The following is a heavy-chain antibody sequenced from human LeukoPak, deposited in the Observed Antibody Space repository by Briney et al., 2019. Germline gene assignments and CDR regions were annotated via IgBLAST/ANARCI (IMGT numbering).Heavy chain of an antibody. CDR3: ASSAAARYGLWYFDL. D-gene: IGHD6-13*01. CDR2: IYSSGNT. V-gene: IGHV4-59*08. CDR1: GDSISSNY. Sequence: PSETLSPTCTVSGDSISSNYWSWIRQPPGKGLVWIGYIYSSGNTNDNPSLKSRVTISIDTSKNQFSLKLSSVTAADTAVYYCASSAAARYGLWYFDLWGRGTLVTVSS. J-gene: IGHJ2*01.